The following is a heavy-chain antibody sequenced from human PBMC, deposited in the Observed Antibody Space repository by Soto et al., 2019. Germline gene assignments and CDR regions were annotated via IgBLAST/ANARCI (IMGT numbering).Heavy chain of an antibody. J-gene: IGHJ4*02. D-gene: IGHD6-19*01. Sequence: QVQLVESGGGVVQPGRSLRLSCAASGFTFSSYGMHWVRQAPGKGLEWVAVISYDGSNKYYADSVKGQFTISRDNSKNTLYLQMNSLRAEDTAVYYCAKGRLGTVDYWGQGTLVTVSS. CDR3: AKGRLGTVDY. V-gene: IGHV3-30*18. CDR1: GFTFSSYG. CDR2: ISYDGSNK.